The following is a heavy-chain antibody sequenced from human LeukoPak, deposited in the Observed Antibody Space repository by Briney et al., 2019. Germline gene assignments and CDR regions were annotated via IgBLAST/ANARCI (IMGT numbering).Heavy chain of an antibody. V-gene: IGHV3-7*01. CDR1: GFTFSSYW. CDR3: ARDKIVGATKLDY. J-gene: IGHJ4*02. Sequence: GGSLRLSCAAPGFTFSSYWMSWVRQAPGKGLEWVANIKQDGSEKYYVDSVKGRFTISRDNAKNSLYLQMNSLRAEDTAVYYCARDKIVGATKLDYWGQGILVTVSS. D-gene: IGHD1-26*01. CDR2: IKQDGSEK.